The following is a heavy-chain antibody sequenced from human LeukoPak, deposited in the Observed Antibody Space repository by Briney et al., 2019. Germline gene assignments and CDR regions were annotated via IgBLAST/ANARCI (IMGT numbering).Heavy chain of an antibody. Sequence: PSQTLSLTCTVSGGSISSGGYYWSWIRQHPGKGLEWIGYIYYSGSTYYNPSLKSRVTITVDTSKNQFSLKLRSVTAADTAVYYCARDLGRRGKDAFDIWGQGTMVTVSS. CDR1: GGSISSGGYY. CDR3: ARDLGRRGKDAFDI. J-gene: IGHJ3*02. CDR2: IYYSGST. V-gene: IGHV4-31*03. D-gene: IGHD1-26*01.